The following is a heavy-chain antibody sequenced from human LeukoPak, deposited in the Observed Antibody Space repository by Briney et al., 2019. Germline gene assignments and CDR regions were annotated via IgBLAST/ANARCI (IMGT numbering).Heavy chain of an antibody. V-gene: IGHV3-30*03. Sequence: GRSLRLSCVVSGFTFSSHGMHWVRQAPGQGPEWVALISYDGAKRYYEDSVKGRFTISRDDSKNTLYLQMDSMRINDTAVYYCARGRYTYDTPPPHYFDLWGQGTLVSVSS. J-gene: IGHJ4*02. CDR2: ISYDGAKR. CDR1: GFTFSSHG. CDR3: ARGRYTYDTPPPHYFDL. D-gene: IGHD5-18*01.